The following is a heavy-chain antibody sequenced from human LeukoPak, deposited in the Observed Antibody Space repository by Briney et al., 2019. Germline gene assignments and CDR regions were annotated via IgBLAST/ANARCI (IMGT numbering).Heavy chain of an antibody. CDR1: GGSISSSSYY. Sequence: SETLSLTCTVSGGSISSSSYYWGWIRQPPGKGLEWIGSIYYSGSTYYNPSLKSRVTISVDTSKNQFSLKLSSVTAADTAVYYCAREFYDSSGYRADDAFDIWGQGTMVTVSS. CDR2: IYYSGST. D-gene: IGHD3-22*01. V-gene: IGHV4-39*07. CDR3: AREFYDSSGYRADDAFDI. J-gene: IGHJ3*02.